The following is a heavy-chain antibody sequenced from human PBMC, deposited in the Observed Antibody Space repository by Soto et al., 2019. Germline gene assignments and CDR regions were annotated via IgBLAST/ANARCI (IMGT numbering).Heavy chain of an antibody. J-gene: IGHJ4*02. CDR3: VGGQYYFDY. CDR2: ISYDGSNT. D-gene: IGHD3-10*01. CDR1: GFPFTTYG. Sequence: QVQLVESGGGVVQPGRSLRLSCAASGFPFTTYGMHWVREGPGKGLEWVAVISYDGSNTYYADSVKGRFTISRDNSKNTLYLQMNSLRHDDTALYYCVGGQYYFDYRGQGTLVTVSS. V-gene: IGHV3-30*03.